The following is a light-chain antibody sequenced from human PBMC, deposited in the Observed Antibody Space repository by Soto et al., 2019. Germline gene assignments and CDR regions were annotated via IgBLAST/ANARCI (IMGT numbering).Light chain of an antibody. CDR3: SSYTTSSTLL. CDR1: SSDVGAYDF. CDR2: DVT. V-gene: IGLV2-14*03. Sequence: QSALTQPASVSGSPGQSITISCTGTSSDVGAYDFVSWHQHHPGKAPKLLIYDVTSRPSGVSDRFSGSKSGNTASLTISGLQAEDEADYYCSSYTTSSTLLFGGGTQLTV. J-gene: IGLJ2*01.